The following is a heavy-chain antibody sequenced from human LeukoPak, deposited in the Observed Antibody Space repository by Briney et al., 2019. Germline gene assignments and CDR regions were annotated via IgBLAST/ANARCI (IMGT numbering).Heavy chain of an antibody. D-gene: IGHD3-3*01. J-gene: IGHJ6*02. CDR2: MNPNSGNT. Sequence: GASVKVSCKASGYTFTSYDINWVRQATGQGLEWMGWMNPNSGNTGYAQKFQGRVTMTRNTSISTAYMELSSLRSEDTAVYYCARVGQYYDFWSGYYNYYYYGMDDWGQGTTVTVSS. CDR3: ARVGQYYDFWSGYYNYYYYGMDD. V-gene: IGHV1-8*01. CDR1: GYTFTSYD.